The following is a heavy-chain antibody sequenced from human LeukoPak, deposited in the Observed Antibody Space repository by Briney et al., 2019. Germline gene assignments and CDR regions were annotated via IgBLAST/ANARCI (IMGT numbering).Heavy chain of an antibody. CDR3: AKGSRQVSNYGGTYNWFDP. D-gene: IGHD4-23*01. J-gene: IGHJ5*02. Sequence: GTLSLTCAVSSGSISRSNWWSWVRQSPGKGLEWVSAISGSGGSTYYADPVKGRFTISRDNSKNTLYLQMNSLRAEDTAVYYCAKGSRQVSNYGGTYNWFDPWGQGTLVTVSS. CDR2: ISGSGGST. V-gene: IGHV3-23*01. CDR1: SGSISRSN.